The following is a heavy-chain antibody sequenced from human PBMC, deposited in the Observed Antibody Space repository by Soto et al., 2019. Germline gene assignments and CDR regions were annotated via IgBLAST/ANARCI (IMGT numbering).Heavy chain of an antibody. V-gene: IGHV1-2*04. J-gene: IGHJ6*02. CDR1: GYTFTGYY. CDR3: ARAKREYYDSSGYSFYYYGMDV. CDR2: INPNSGGT. D-gene: IGHD3-22*01. Sequence: ASVKVSCKASGYTFTGYYMHWVRQAPGQGLEWMGWINPNSGGTNYAQKFQGWVTMTRDTSISTAYMELSRLRSDDTAVYYCARAKREYYDSSGYSFYYYGMDVWGQGTTVTVS.